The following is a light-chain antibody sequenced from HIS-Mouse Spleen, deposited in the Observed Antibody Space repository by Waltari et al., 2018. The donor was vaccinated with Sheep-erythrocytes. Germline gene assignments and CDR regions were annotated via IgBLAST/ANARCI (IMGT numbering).Light chain of an antibody. Sequence: QSALTQPRSVSGSPGQSVTISCTGTSSDVGGYNYVSWYQKHPGKAPQVILYDDSKRPSGVPDRFSVSKSGTTASLTISGLQAEDEADYYCCSYAGSYNHVFATGTKVTVL. CDR1: SSDVGGYNY. V-gene: IGLV2-11*01. CDR3: CSYAGSYNHV. CDR2: DDS. J-gene: IGLJ1*01.